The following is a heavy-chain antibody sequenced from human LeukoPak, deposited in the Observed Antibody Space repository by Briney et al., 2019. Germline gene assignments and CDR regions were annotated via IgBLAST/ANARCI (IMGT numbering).Heavy chain of an antibody. Sequence: PSETLSLTCGVSGGAITNYYWNWIRQAPGKGLEWLGYIYYTGSTTYNPSVKSRITISLDTSKKQISLKLRSVTAADTAVYFCARDLSGTDAFNVWGQGTMVTVSS. V-gene: IGHV4-59*01. D-gene: IGHD1-14*01. J-gene: IGHJ3*01. CDR1: GGAITNYY. CDR2: IYYTGST. CDR3: ARDLSGTDAFNV.